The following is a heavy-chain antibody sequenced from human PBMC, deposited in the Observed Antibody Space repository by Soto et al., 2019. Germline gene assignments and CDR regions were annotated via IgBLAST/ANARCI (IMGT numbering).Heavy chain of an antibody. CDR3: ARAPYSSSSFFFDY. Sequence: ASGKVSCKASGYSFTAYFMHWVRQAPGQGLEWMGIVHPSGGSTNYAQKFQGRVAMTWDTSTSTVYMELSSLRSDDTAVYYCARAPYSSSSFFFDYWGQGTPVTVSS. CDR1: GYSFTAYF. CDR2: VHPSGGST. V-gene: IGHV1-46*01. J-gene: IGHJ4*02. D-gene: IGHD6-6*01.